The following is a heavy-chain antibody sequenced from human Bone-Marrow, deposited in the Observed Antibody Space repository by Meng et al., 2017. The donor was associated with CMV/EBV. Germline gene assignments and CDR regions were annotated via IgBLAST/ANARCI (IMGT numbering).Heavy chain of an antibody. CDR3: ARAVGFDY. J-gene: IGHJ4*02. V-gene: IGHV3-48*04. Sequence: GESLKISCAASGFTFSSYSMNWVRQAPGKGLEWVSYISSSSSTIYYADSVKGRFTISRDNAKDSLYLQMNGLRAEDKAVYYCARAVGFDYWGQGTMVTVSS. CDR1: GFTFSSYS. CDR2: ISSSSSTI.